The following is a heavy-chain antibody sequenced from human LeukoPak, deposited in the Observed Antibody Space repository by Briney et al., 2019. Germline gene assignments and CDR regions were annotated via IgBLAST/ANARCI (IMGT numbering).Heavy chain of an antibody. Sequence: PGRSLRLSCAASGFTFDDYAMHWVRQAPGKGLEWVSGISWNSGSIGYADSVKGRFTISRDNAKNSLYLQMNSLRAEDTALYYCAKDIKGTGTTFWFDPWGQGTLVTVSS. V-gene: IGHV3-9*01. CDR3: AKDIKGTGTTFWFDP. D-gene: IGHD1-1*01. CDR2: ISWNSGSI. CDR1: GFTFDDYA. J-gene: IGHJ5*02.